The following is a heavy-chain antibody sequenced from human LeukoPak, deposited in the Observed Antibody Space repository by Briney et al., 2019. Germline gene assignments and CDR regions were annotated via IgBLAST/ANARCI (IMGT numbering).Heavy chain of an antibody. CDR2: IYHSGST. CDR3: ARSLNYYDSSGLFDY. D-gene: IGHD3-22*01. Sequence: KPSGTLSLTCAVSGGSISSSNWWSWVRQPPGKGLEWIGEIYHSGSTNYNPSLKSRVTIPVDKSKNQFSLKLSSVTAADTAVYYCARSLNYYDSSGLFDYWGQGTLVTVSS. J-gene: IGHJ4*02. CDR1: GGSISSSNW. V-gene: IGHV4-4*02.